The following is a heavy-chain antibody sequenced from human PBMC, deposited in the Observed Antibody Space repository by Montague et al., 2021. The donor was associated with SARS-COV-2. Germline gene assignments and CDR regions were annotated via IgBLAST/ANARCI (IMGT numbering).Heavy chain of an antibody. Sequence: SETLSLTCSVSGGSIGTDFWSCVRQPPGEGLEWSAYVNYSGRTNSNPSLKSRVTISVDTAKNQLSLKLNSVTAADTAVYHCARHVTRVESGRYIDHFDLWGQGIMVTVSS. J-gene: IGHJ5*02. CDR3: ARHVTRVESGRYIDHFDL. D-gene: IGHD3-3*01. CDR1: GGSIGTDF. V-gene: IGHV4-59*08. CDR2: VNYSGRT.